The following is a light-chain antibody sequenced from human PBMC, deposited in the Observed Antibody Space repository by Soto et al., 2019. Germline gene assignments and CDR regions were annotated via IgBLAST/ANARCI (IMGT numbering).Light chain of an antibody. CDR2: EVD. Sequence: QSALTQPPSASGSPGQSVTISCTGTSSDVGAYNYVSWYQHHPGKDPKLMIYEVDKRPSGVPDRFSGSKSGSTAYLTVSGLQAEDEADYYCSSRAGSNPYVFGTGTKLTVL. J-gene: IGLJ1*01. CDR3: SSRAGSNPYV. CDR1: SSDVGAYNY. V-gene: IGLV2-8*01.